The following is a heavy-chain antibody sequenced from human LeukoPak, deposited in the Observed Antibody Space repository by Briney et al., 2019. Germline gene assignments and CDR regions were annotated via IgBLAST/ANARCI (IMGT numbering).Heavy chain of an antibody. D-gene: IGHD3-22*01. CDR3: AKASAMIVVVSKHFDY. V-gene: IGHV3-20*04. CDR2: INWNGGST. J-gene: IGHJ4*02. Sequence: GGSLRLSCAASGFTFDDYGMSWVRQAPGKGLEWVSGINWNGGSTYYADSVKGRFTISRDNSKNALYLQMNSLRAEDTAVYYCAKASAMIVVVSKHFDYWGQGTLVTVSS. CDR1: GFTFDDYG.